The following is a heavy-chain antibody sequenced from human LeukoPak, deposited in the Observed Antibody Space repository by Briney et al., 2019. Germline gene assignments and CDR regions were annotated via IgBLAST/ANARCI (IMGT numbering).Heavy chain of an antibody. V-gene: IGHV4-30-4*08. CDR1: GGSISSGDYY. CDR2: IYYSGST. D-gene: IGHD1-26*01. CDR3: ARLSGSYWAYFDY. J-gene: IGHJ4*02. Sequence: SETLSLTCTVSGGSISSGDYYWSWIRQPPGKGLEWIGYIYYSGSTYYNPSLKSRVTISVDTSKNQFSLKLSSVTAADTAVYYCARLSGSYWAYFDYWGQGTLLTVSS.